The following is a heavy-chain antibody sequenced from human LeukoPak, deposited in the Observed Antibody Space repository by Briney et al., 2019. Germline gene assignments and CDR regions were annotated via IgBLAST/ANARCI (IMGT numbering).Heavy chain of an antibody. Sequence: GRSLRLSCAASGFTFSSYSMNWVRQAPGKGLEWVSSISSSSSYIYYADSVKVRFTIYRDNAKNSLYLQMNRLRAEDTAVYYCARDRDSGSSLDYWGQGTLVTVSS. CDR1: GFTFSSYS. V-gene: IGHV3-21*01. CDR2: ISSSSSYI. J-gene: IGHJ4*02. D-gene: IGHD1-26*01. CDR3: ARDRDSGSSLDY.